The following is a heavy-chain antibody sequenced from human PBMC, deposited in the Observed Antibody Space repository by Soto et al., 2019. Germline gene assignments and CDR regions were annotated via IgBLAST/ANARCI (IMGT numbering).Heavy chain of an antibody. J-gene: IGHJ4*02. CDR1: GFTFSSYA. Sequence: QVQLVESGGGVVQPGRSLRLSCAASGFTFSSYAMHWVRQAPGKGLEWVAVISYDGSNKYYADSVKGRFTISRDNSKNTLYMQMNSLRAEDTAVYYCARDGFERPAYGYSYAFDYWGQGTLVTVSS. CDR3: ARDGFERPAYGYSYAFDY. D-gene: IGHD5-18*01. CDR2: ISYDGSNK. V-gene: IGHV3-30-3*01.